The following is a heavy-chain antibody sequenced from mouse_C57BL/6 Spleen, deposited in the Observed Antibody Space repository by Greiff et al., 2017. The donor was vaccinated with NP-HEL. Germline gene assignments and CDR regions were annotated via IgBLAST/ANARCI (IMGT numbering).Heavy chain of an antibody. V-gene: IGHV5-6*02. J-gene: IGHJ4*01. CDR1: GFTFSSYG. CDR2: ISSGGSYT. D-gene: IGHD2-10*02. CDR3: ARSYGNYEGNAMDY. Sequence: DVMLVESGGDLVKPGGSLKLSCAASGFTFSSYGMSWVRQTPDKRLEWVATISSGGSYTYYPDSVKGRFTISRDNAKNTLYLQMSSLKSEDTAMYYCARSYGNYEGNAMDYWGQGTSVTVSS.